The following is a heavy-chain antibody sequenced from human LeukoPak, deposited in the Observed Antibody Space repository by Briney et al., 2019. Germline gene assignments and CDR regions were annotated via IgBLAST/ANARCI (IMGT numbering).Heavy chain of an antibody. CDR1: GFTFSSYG. D-gene: IGHD6-6*01. CDR2: IWYDGSNK. Sequence: GRSLRLSCAASGFTFSSYGMHWVRQAPGKGLEWVAVIWYDGSNKYYAVSVKGRFTISRNNSKNTLYLQMNSLRAEDTAVYYCARESSSSSAGDYWGQGTLVTVSS. CDR3: ARESSSSSAGDY. J-gene: IGHJ4*02. V-gene: IGHV3-33*01.